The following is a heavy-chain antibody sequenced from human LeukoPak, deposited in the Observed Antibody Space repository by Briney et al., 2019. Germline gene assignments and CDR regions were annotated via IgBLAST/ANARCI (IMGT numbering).Heavy chain of an antibody. V-gene: IGHV4-39*01. J-gene: IGHJ6*02. CDR2: IYYSGST. D-gene: IGHD6-13*01. CDR1: GGSISSSSYY. Sequence: SETLSLTCTVSGGSISSSSYYWGWIRQPPGKGLEWIGSIYYSGSTYYNPSLKSRVTITVDTSKNQFSLKLSSVTAADTAVYYCARQKQQRGRGGYYHYGMDVWGQGTTVTVSS. CDR3: ARQKQQRGRGGYYHYGMDV.